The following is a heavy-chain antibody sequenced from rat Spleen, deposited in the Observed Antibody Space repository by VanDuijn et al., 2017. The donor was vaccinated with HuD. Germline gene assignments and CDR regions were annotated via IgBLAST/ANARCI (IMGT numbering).Heavy chain of an antibody. D-gene: IGHD1-4*01. CDR1: GFTYSNYV. J-gene: IGHJ3*01. Sequence: EVQLVESGGGLVQPGRSLKLSCAASGFTYSNYVMAWVRQAPTKGLEWVASISTGGGSTYYPDSVKGRFTISRDNAKSTLYLQMNSLRSEDTATYYCARVGTRVSRFAYWGQGTLVTVSS. CDR3: ARVGTRVSRFAY. V-gene: IGHV5S23*01. CDR2: ISTGGGST.